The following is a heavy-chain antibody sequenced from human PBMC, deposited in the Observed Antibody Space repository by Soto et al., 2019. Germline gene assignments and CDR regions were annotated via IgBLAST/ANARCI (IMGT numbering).Heavy chain of an antibody. CDR2: IYHGGTT. CDR3: ARVHVMVVAGSTFDY. CDR1: GYSISSGSY. Sequence: KPSETLSLTCTVCGYSISSGSYWAWIRQPPGKGPEWIASIYHGGTTFYNPSLKSRITISVDTSNNQFSLKLTSVTAADTAVYYCARVHVMVVAGSTFDYWGHGTLVTVSS. V-gene: IGHV4-38-2*02. D-gene: IGHD6-19*01. J-gene: IGHJ4*01.